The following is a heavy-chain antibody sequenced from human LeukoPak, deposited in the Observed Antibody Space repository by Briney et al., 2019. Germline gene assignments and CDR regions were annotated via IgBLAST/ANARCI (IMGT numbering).Heavy chain of an antibody. Sequence: ASLTVSSSPSLYTFLHYYMHWVGQAPGQGGEGRGCINTNRGGTNSAQKFQGRVPLTRDLSISTAYMELSSLRSDDTAVYYCARATLLRGVITIDYWGQGTLVTVSS. CDR1: LYTFLHYY. V-gene: IGHV1-2*02. J-gene: IGHJ4*02. CDR3: ARATLLRGVITIDY. D-gene: IGHD3-10*01. CDR2: INTNRGGT.